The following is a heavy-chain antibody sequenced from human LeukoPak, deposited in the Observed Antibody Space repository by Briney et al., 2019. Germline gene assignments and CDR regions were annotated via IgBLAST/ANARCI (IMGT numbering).Heavy chain of an antibody. D-gene: IGHD1-14*01. V-gene: IGHV4-59*12. CDR2: IYYTGST. Sequence: SETLSLTCTVSGGSISNYYWTWIRQPPGKGLEWIGYIYYTGSTNYNPSLKSRVTMSVDTSKNQFSLKLSSVTAADTAVYYCARDYRANWFDPWGQGTLVTVSS. CDR1: GGSISNYY. J-gene: IGHJ5*02. CDR3: ARDYRANWFDP.